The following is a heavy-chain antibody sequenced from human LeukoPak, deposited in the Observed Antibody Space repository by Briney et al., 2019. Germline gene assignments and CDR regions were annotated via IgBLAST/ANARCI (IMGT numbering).Heavy chain of an antibody. CDR3: AKDQEQLPGY. CDR2: ISSSSSYI. CDR1: GFTFSSYG. D-gene: IGHD6-6*01. J-gene: IGHJ4*02. Sequence: GRSLRLSCAASGFTFSSYGMHWVRQAPGKGLEWVSSISSSSSYIYYADSVKGRFTISRDNAKNSLYLQMNSLRAEDTAVYYCAKDQEQLPGYWGQGTLVTVSS. V-gene: IGHV3-21*01.